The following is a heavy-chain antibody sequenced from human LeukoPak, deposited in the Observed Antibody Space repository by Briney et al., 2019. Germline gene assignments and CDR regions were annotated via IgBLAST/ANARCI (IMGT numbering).Heavy chain of an antibody. J-gene: IGHJ6*02. V-gene: IGHV3-30*18. CDR3: AKVLRYRYGYSYYYYYGMDV. D-gene: IGHD5-18*01. Sequence: QPGGSLRLSCAASGFTFSSYGMHWVRQAPGKGLEWVADISYDGSNKYYADSVKGRFTISRDNSKNTLYLQMNSLRAEDTAVYYCAKVLRYRYGYSYYYYYGMDVWGQGTTVTVSS. CDR2: ISYDGSNK. CDR1: GFTFSSYG.